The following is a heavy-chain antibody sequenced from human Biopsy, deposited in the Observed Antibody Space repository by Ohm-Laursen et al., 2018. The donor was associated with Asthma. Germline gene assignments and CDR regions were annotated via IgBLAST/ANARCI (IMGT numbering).Heavy chain of an antibody. V-gene: IGHV1-69*13. CDR1: GGTFNAYV. D-gene: IGHD2-2*01. J-gene: IGHJ4*02. CDR2: INSVFGTT. CDR3: ARKAGSCISRTCYSLDF. Sequence: SVKVSCKSLGGTFNAYVIGWVRQAPGQGLEWMGGINSVFGTTTYPQKFQDRVTITADDSTSTVYTELSSLRSEDTAVYYCARKAGSCISRTCYSLDFWGQGTLVTVSS.